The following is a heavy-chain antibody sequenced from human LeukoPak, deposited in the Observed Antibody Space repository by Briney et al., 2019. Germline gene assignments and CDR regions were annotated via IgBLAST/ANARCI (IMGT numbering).Heavy chain of an antibody. Sequence: SETLSLTCTVSGGSISTYYWSWIRQPPGEGLEWIGYIYYSGSTNYNPSLKSRVTISVDTSKNQFSLKLTSVTAADTAVYYCARGVPEYYDFWSGYFYYFDYWGQGTLVTVSS. V-gene: IGHV4-59*01. CDR2: IYYSGST. D-gene: IGHD3-3*01. J-gene: IGHJ4*02. CDR3: ARGVPEYYDFWSGYFYYFDY. CDR1: GGSISTYY.